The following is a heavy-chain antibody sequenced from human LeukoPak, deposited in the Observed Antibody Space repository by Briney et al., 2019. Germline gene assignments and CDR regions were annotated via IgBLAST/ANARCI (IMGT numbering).Heavy chain of an antibody. J-gene: IGHJ4*02. CDR2: ISYDGSNK. D-gene: IGHD7-27*01. Sequence: GGSLRLSCAASGFTFSSYGMHWVRQAPGKGLEWVAVISYDGSNKYYADSVKGRFTISRDNAKNSLYLQMNSLRAEDTAVYYCARECVTGAGGFDYWGQGTLVTVSS. CDR3: ARECVTGAGGFDY. V-gene: IGHV3-33*05. CDR1: GFTFSSYG.